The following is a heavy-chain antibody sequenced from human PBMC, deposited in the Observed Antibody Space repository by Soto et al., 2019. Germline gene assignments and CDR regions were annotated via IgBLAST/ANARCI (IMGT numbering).Heavy chain of an antibody. J-gene: IGHJ3*02. CDR3: ARKPYYFNSSGYTRSGAFDI. D-gene: IGHD3-22*01. CDR2: IYPGDSDT. V-gene: IGHV5-51*01. CDR1: GYSFTSYW. Sequence: PGESLKISCEGSGYSFTSYWIGWVRQMPGKGLEWMGIIYPGDSDTRYSPSFQGQVTISADKSISTAYLQWSSLKASDTAMYYCARKPYYFNSSGYTRSGAFDIWGKGTRVTVS.